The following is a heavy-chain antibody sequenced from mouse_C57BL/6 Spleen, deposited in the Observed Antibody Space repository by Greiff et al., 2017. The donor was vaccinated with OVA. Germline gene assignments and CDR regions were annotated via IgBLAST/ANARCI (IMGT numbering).Heavy chain of an antibody. CDR2: IWSGGST. CDR3: ARPGQLRLLDYAMDY. Sequence: QVQLKESGPGLVQPSQSLSITCTVSGFSLTSSGVHWVRQSPGKGLEWLGVIWSGGSTDYNAAFISILSISKDNSKSQVFFKMNSLQADDTAIYYCARPGQLRLLDYAMDYWGQGTSVTVSS. V-gene: IGHV2-2*01. D-gene: IGHD3-2*02. J-gene: IGHJ4*01. CDR1: GFSLTSSG.